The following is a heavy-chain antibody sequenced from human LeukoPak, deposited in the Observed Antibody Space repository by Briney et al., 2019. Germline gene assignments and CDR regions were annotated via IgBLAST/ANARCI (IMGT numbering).Heavy chain of an antibody. D-gene: IGHD1-7*01. CDR3: ESTTGP. J-gene: IGHJ5*02. CDR2: IKGDGSKK. V-gene: IGHV3-7*01. CDR1: GFTFNSYW. Sequence: GGSLRLSCAATGFTFNSYWMRRVRQAPGKGLEWVATIKGDGSKKDYVDSVRGRFAVSIDNAKNSLYLQMSSLRVEDTAVYYCESTTGPWGQGTLVTVSS.